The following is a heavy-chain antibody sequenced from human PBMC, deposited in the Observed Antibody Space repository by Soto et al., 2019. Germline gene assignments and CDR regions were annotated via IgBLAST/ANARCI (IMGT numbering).Heavy chain of an antibody. CDR2: ISAYNGNT. J-gene: IGHJ4*02. Sequence: ASVKVSCKASGYTFISYGISWVRQAPGQGLEWMGWISAYNGNTNYAQKLQGRVTMTTDTSTSTAYMELRSLRSDDTAVYYCARSPRPRWHFDYWGQATLVTVSS. D-gene: IGHD2-15*01. CDR3: ARSPRPRWHFDY. V-gene: IGHV1-18*01. CDR1: GYTFISYG.